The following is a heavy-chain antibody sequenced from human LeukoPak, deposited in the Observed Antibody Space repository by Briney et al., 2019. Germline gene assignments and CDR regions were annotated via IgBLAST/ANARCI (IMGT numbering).Heavy chain of an antibody. CDR1: GFTFSSTT. Sequence: GGSLRLSCVASGFTFSSTTMGWVRQAPGRGLEWVSSITAIDGRTYYADSVRGRFTISRDNAKNSLYLQMNSLRAEDTAVYYCARDFRAAFDPWGQGTLVTVSS. J-gene: IGHJ5*02. CDR3: ARDFRAAFDP. D-gene: IGHD3-10*01. V-gene: IGHV3-23*01. CDR2: ITAIDGRT.